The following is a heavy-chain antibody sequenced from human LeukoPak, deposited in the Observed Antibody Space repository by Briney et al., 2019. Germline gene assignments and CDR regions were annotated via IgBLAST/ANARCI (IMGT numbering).Heavy chain of an antibody. CDR2: VHYSGGT. V-gene: IGHV4-59*12. CDR3: ATGRSIRYFDY. D-gene: IGHD3-9*01. CDR1: GVSIFSSY. J-gene: IGHJ4*02. Sequence: PSETLSLTCTVSGVSIFSSYWTWVRQPPGKGLEWIGYVHYSGGTNYNPSLKSRVTISVDTSKSQFSLKLSSATAADTAVYYCATGRSIRYFDYWGQGTLLTVSS.